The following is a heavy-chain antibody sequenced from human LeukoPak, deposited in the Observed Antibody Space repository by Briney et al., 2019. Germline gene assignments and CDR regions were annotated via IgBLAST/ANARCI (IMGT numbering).Heavy chain of an antibody. CDR1: GGSISSGSYY. J-gene: IGHJ4*02. D-gene: IGHD5-12*01. V-gene: IGHV4-61*02. Sequence: SETPSLTCTVSGGSISSGSYYWSWIRQPAGKGLEWIGRIYTSGSTNYNPSLKSRVTISVDTSKNQFSLKLSSVTAADTAVYYCASPLRDIQVATAFDYWGQGTLVTVSS. CDR3: ASPLRDIQVATAFDY. CDR2: IYTSGST.